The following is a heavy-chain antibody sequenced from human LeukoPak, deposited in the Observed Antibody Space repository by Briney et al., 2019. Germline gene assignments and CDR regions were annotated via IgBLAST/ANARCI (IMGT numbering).Heavy chain of an antibody. Sequence: GGSLRLSCAASGFTFSSYWMGWVRQAPGKGLEWVANIKQDGSEKYYVDSVKGRFTISRDNAKNSLYLQMNSLRAEDTAVYYCARGRGLRAVKSDYWGQGTLVTVSS. CDR2: IKQDGSEK. D-gene: IGHD6-19*01. CDR3: ARGRGLRAVKSDY. V-gene: IGHV3-7*01. CDR1: GFTFSSYW. J-gene: IGHJ4*02.